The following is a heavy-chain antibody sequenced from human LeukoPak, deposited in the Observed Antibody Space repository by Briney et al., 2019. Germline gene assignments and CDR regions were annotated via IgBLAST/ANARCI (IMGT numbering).Heavy chain of an antibody. CDR2: ISSSSSYI. Sequence: PGGSLRLSCAASGFTFSSYSMNWVRQAPGKGLEWVSSISSSSSYIYYADSVKGRFTISRDNAKNSLYLQMNSLRAEDTAVYYCARGRSSPHWGDYWGQGTPVTVSS. J-gene: IGHJ4*02. D-gene: IGHD7-27*01. CDR1: GFTFSSYS. CDR3: ARGRSSPHWGDY. V-gene: IGHV3-21*01.